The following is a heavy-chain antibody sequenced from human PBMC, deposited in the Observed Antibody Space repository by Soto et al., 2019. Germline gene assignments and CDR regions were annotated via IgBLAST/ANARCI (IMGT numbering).Heavy chain of an antibody. D-gene: IGHD2-2*01. Sequence: SETLSLTCTVSGGSISSYYWSWIRQPPGKGLEWIGYIYYSGSTNYNPSLKSRVTISVDTSKNQFSLKLSSVTAADTAVYYCARVLGYCISTSCPISYYYYGMDVWGQGTTVTVSS. J-gene: IGHJ6*02. V-gene: IGHV4-59*01. CDR3: ARVLGYCISTSCPISYYYYGMDV. CDR2: IYYSGST. CDR1: GGSISSYY.